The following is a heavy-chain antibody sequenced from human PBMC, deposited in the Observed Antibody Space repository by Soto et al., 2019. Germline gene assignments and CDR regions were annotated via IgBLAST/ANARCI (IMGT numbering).Heavy chain of an antibody. Sequence: QVQLQESGPGLVKPSETLSLTCTVSGGSISSYYWSWIRQSPGKGLEWIGYMYYSGSTNYNPSLKRRVTISIDTSRNQFSLKLSSVTAADTAVYYCARGTFGVVKGWGQGTLVTVSS. CDR2: MYYSGST. V-gene: IGHV4-59*01. D-gene: IGHD3-3*01. CDR1: GGSISSYY. J-gene: IGHJ4*02. CDR3: ARGTFGVVKG.